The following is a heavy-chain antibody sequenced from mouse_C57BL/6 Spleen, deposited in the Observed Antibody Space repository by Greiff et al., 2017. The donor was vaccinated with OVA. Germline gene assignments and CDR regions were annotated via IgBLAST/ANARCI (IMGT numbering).Heavy chain of an antibody. D-gene: IGHD1-1*01. CDR2: IYPRSGNT. J-gene: IGHJ2*01. CDR1: GYTFTSYG. V-gene: IGHV1-81*01. Sequence: LVESGAELARPGASVKLSCKASGYTFTSYGISWVKQRTGQGLEWIGEIYPRSGNTYYNEKFKGKATLTADKSSSTAYMELRSLTSEDSAVYFCARQRDSYGRAFDYWGQGTTLTVSS. CDR3: ARQRDSYGRAFDY.